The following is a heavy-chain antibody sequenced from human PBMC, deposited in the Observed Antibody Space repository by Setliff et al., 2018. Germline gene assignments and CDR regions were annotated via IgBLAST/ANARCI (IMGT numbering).Heavy chain of an antibody. CDR3: VRTDYSDGRYSMDV. CDR1: GGSISSGGYY. Sequence: SETLSLTCTVSGGSISSGGYYWSWVRQPPGKGLEWIGEIYHSGTTNYNPSLKSRVTISVDKSTNQFSLKLNSVTAADTAVYYCVRTDYSDGRYSMDVWGKGTTVTV. CDR2: IYHSGTT. V-gene: IGHV4-39*07. J-gene: IGHJ6*03. D-gene: IGHD6-19*01.